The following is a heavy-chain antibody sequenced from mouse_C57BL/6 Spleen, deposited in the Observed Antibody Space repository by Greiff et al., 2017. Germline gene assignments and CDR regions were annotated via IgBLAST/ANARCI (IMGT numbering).Heavy chain of an antibody. V-gene: IGHV1-64*01. CDR3: ARFHDNGWVAY. Sequence: QVQLQQPGAELVKPGASVKLSCKASGYTFTSYWMHWVKQRPGQGLEWIGMIHPNSGSTNYNEKFKSKATLTVDKSSSTAYMQLSSLTSEDAAVYYCARFHDNGWVAYWGEGTLVTVSA. J-gene: IGHJ3*01. CDR1: GYTFTSYW. D-gene: IGHD2-4*01. CDR2: IHPNSGST.